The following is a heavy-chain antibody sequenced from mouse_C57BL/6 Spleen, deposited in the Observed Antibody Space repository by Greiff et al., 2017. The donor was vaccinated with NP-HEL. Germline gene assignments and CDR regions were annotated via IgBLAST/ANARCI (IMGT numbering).Heavy chain of an antibody. CDR3: ARSDDGCLDY. Sequence: VQLQQPGAELVKPGASVKLSCKASGYTFTSYWMQWVKQRPGQGLEWIGEIDPSDSYTNYNQKFKGKATLTVDTSSSTAYMQLSSLTSEDSAVYYCARSDDGCLDYWGQGTTLTVSS. CDR2: IDPSDSYT. V-gene: IGHV1-50*01. CDR1: GYTFTSYW. D-gene: IGHD2-3*01. J-gene: IGHJ2*01.